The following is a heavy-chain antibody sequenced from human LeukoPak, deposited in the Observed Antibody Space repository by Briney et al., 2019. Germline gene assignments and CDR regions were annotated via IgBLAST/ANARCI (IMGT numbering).Heavy chain of an antibody. CDR3: ARGDYGDYVRVLYYYGMDV. CDR2: ISGSGGST. Sequence: PGGSLRLSCAASGFTFSSYAMSWARQAPGKGLEWVSAISGSGGSTYYADSVKGRFTISRDNAKNSLYLQMNSLRAEDTAVYYCARGDYGDYVRVLYYYGMDVWGQGTTVTVSS. CDR1: GFTFSSYA. J-gene: IGHJ6*02. V-gene: IGHV3-23*01. D-gene: IGHD4-17*01.